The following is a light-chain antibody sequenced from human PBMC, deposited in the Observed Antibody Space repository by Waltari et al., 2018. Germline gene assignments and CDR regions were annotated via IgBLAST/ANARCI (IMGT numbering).Light chain of an antibody. CDR1: QSLLYSSNNKNS. J-gene: IGKJ3*01. CDR2: WAS. V-gene: IGKV4-1*01. Sequence: IVMTQSPDSLAVSLGERATLNCKSSQSLLYSSNNKNSLAWYQQKPGQPPKLLIYWASTRESGVPERFSGSGSVTEFTLTISSLHAEDVAVYYCQQYYITPPVTFGPGTKVDIK. CDR3: QQYYITPPVT.